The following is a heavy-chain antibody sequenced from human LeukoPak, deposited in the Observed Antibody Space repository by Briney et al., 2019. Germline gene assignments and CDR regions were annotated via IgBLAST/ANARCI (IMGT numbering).Heavy chain of an antibody. CDR1: GFTFSSYS. J-gene: IGHJ6*03. D-gene: IGHD5-12*01. CDR3: ARVGGYSGYDLAFEYYYYYMDV. CDR2: ISSSSSYI. Sequence: GGSLRLSCAASGFTFSSYSMNWVRQAPGKGLEWVSSISSSSSYIYYADSVKGRFTISRDNAKNSLYLQMNSLRAEDTAVYYCARVGGYSGYDLAFEYYYYYMDVWGKGTTVTVSS. V-gene: IGHV3-21*01.